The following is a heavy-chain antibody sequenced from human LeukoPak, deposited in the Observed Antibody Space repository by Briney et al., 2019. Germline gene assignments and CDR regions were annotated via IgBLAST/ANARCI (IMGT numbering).Heavy chain of an antibody. J-gene: IGHJ4*02. CDR1: GFTFSSYA. CDR2: ISGSGGST. CDR3: AKAVAAIGLYFDY. Sequence: GGSLRLSCAASGFTFSSYAMSWVRQAPGKGREWVSAISGSGGSTYYAYSVKGRFTISRDNSKNTLYLQMKRPRAEDTAVYYCAKAVAAIGLYFDYWGQGTLVTVSS. V-gene: IGHV3-23*01. D-gene: IGHD6-19*01.